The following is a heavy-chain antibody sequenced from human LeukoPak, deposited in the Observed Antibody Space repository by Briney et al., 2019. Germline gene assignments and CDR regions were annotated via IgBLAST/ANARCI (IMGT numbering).Heavy chain of an antibody. D-gene: IGHD3-22*01. CDR2: IWYDGSNK. V-gene: IGHV3-33*01. CDR3: ARDGDYYDSTYYFDY. CDR1: GFTFSSYG. J-gene: IGHJ4*02. Sequence: GRSLRLFCAASGFTFSSYGMHWVRQAPGKGLEWVAVIWYDGSNKYYADSVKGRFTISRDNSKNTLYLQMNSLRAEGTAVYYCARDGDYYDSTYYFDYWGQGTLVTVSS.